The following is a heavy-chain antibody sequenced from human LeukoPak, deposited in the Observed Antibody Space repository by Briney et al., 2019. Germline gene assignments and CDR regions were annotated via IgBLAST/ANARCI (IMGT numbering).Heavy chain of an antibody. J-gene: IGHJ3*02. D-gene: IGHD3-10*01. CDR3: AGIFMVRGVITDAFDI. V-gene: IGHV4-34*01. CDR2: INHGGST. CDR1: GGSFSGYY. Sequence: SETLSLTCAVYGGSFSGYYWNWVRPPPGKGLEWIGEINHGGSTNYNPSLKSRLTISVDTSKNQFSLKLTSVTAADTAVYYCAGIFMVRGVITDAFDIWGQGTMVTVSS.